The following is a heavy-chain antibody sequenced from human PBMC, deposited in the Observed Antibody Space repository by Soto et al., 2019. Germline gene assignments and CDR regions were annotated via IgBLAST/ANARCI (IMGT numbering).Heavy chain of an antibody. CDR1: GYSITSGFY. J-gene: IGHJ4*02. V-gene: IGHV4-38-2*01. D-gene: IGHD3-22*01. CDR3: TRGAGAPWVRFDS. Sequence: SETLSLTCGVSGYSITSGFYWGWVRQSPGKGLEWIGSISYSAKTFYNPSLASRLSIAVDTSMNQFSLRLTSVTAADTALYYCTRGAGAPWVRFDSWGQGTLVTVSS. CDR2: ISYSAKT.